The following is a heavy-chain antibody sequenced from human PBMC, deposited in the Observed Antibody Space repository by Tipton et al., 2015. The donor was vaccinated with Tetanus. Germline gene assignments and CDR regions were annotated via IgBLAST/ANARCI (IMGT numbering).Heavy chain of an antibody. CDR3: ARRVVGPTLDY. J-gene: IGHJ4*02. CDR2: IYYTGNT. CDR1: GGSLRSGGYY. D-gene: IGHD1-26*01. Sequence: TLSLTCTVSGGSLRSGGYYWSWIRQHPGQGLEWIGYIYYTGNTYYNPSLKSRVTLSIDMSKNQFSLRLSSVTAADTAVYFCARRVVGPTLDYWGQECLFPFSS. V-gene: IGHV4-31*03.